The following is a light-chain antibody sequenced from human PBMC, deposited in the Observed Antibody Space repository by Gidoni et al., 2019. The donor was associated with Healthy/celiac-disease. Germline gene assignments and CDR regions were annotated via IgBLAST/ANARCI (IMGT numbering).Light chain of an antibody. V-gene: IGKV3-20*01. Sequence: MVLTQSPGTLSLSPGERATLSCRASQSVSSSYLAWYQQKPVQAPRLLIYGASSRATGIPDRFSGSGSGTDFPLTISRLEPEDFAVYYCQQYGSSPRTFGQGTKVEIK. CDR2: GAS. J-gene: IGKJ1*01. CDR1: QSVSSSY. CDR3: QQYGSSPRT.